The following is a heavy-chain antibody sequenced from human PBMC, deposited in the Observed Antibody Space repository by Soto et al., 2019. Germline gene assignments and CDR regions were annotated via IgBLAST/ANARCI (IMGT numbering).Heavy chain of an antibody. V-gene: IGHV4-59*12. CDR3: VGGRWLQLPGY. Sequence: QVQLQESGPGLVKPSETLSLTCTVSGDSISSYYWSWIRQSPGKGLEWIGYIHYSGSIDYNPSLKRRVTMSVDGSKNQYSVSLNSVSAADTAVYYCVGGRWLQLPGYWGQGTLVTVSS. CDR2: IHYSGSI. D-gene: IGHD5-12*01. CDR1: GDSISSYY. J-gene: IGHJ4*02.